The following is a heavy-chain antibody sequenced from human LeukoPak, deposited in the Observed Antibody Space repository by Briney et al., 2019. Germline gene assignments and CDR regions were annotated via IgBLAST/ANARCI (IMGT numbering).Heavy chain of an antibody. CDR2: INPNSGGT. D-gene: IGHD4-23*01. V-gene: IGHV1-2*02. Sequence: GASVKVSCKASGYXFTGYYIQWVRQAPGQGLEWMGWINPNSGGTNYAQKFQGRVTMTRDTSISTAYMELNRLRSDDTAVYYCAREGDYGGNTAWGQGTLVTVSS. CDR1: GYXFTGYY. CDR3: AREGDYGGNTA. J-gene: IGHJ5*02.